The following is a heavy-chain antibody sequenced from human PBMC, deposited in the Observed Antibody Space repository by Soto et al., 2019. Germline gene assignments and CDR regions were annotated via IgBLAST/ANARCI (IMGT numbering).Heavy chain of an antibody. D-gene: IGHD4-4*01. Sequence: ASVKVSCKASGGTFSSYTISWVRQAPGQGLEWMGRIIPILGIANYAQKFQGRVTITADKSTSTAYMELSSLRSEDTAVYYCAREPPMTTVKGNYYYYYMDVWGKGTTVTVSS. J-gene: IGHJ6*03. CDR2: IIPILGIA. CDR1: GGTFSSYT. V-gene: IGHV1-69*04. CDR3: AREPPMTTVKGNYYYYYMDV.